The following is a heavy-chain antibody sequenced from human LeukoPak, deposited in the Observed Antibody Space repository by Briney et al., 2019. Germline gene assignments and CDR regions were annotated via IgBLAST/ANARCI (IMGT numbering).Heavy chain of an antibody. V-gene: IGHV3-23*01. CDR3: AKDVAPDSGWDLDY. Sequence: GGSLSLSCAVSGLTFSTYSMTWVRQGPGKGLGWVSSIYNSGAKIFYADSVKGRFTISRDNSKNMLYLQMNSLRVEDTAVYYCAKDVAPDSGWDLDYWGQGTLVTVSS. D-gene: IGHD6-19*01. CDR1: GLTFSTYS. J-gene: IGHJ4*02. CDR2: IYNSGAKI.